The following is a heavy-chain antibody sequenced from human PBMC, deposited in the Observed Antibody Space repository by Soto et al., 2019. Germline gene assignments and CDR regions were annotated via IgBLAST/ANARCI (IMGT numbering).Heavy chain of an antibody. D-gene: IGHD1-1*01. CDR3: ASRQFWNDVDDS. CDR2: INSDGSST. J-gene: IGHJ3*02. CDR1: GFTFSSYW. Sequence: GGSLRLSCAASGFTFSSYWMHWVRQAPGKGLVWVSRINSDGSSTSSADSVKDRFTISRDNAKNTLYLRMNSLRAEDAAVYYCASRQFWNDVDDSWRQGTMVTVSS. V-gene: IGHV3-74*01.